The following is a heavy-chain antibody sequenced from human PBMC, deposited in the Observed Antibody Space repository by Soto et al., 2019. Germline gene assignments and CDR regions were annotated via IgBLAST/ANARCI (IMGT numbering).Heavy chain of an antibody. V-gene: IGHV2-5*02. CDR3: ARLVVAGIRYDFDS. J-gene: IGHJ4*02. D-gene: IGHD2-15*01. CDR2: IYWDDDK. CDR1: GFSLSSSGVG. Sequence: QITLKESGPTLVNPTQTLTLTCTFSGFSLSSSGVGVGWIRQPPGKALEWLTFIYWDDDKRYSPSLKSRLTITEDTSKNQVVLTLTNMVPVDTATYYCARLVVAGIRYDFDSWGQGTLLTVSS.